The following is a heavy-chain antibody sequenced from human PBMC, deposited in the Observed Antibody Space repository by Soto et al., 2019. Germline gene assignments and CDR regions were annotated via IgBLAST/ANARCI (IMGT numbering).Heavy chain of an antibody. CDR1: GFTFSSYS. V-gene: IGHV3-21*01. CDR2: ISSSSSYI. D-gene: IGHD1-7*01. CDR3: ASLDTGITGTFYDAFDI. Sequence: GGSLRLSCAASGFTFSSYSMNWVRQAPGKGLEWVSSISSSSSYIYYADSVKGRFTISRDNAKNSLYLQMNSLRAEDTAVYYCASLDTGITGTFYDAFDIGGQGTMVTVSS. J-gene: IGHJ3*02.